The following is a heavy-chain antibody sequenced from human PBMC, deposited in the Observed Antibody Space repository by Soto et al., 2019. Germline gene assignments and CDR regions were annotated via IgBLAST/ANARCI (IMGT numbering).Heavy chain of an antibody. Sequence: ASVKVSCKTSGYTFTTYFIHWVRQAPGQGLEWLGWINVDSGDTKSADGFKGRVTLTRDTSITTADMELTSLTSDDTAVYYCARGGFSYASSGSPFAFWGQGTLVTVSS. D-gene: IGHD3-16*01. CDR2: INVDSGDT. J-gene: IGHJ5*01. CDR1: GYTFTTYF. CDR3: ARGGFSYASSGSPFAF. V-gene: IGHV1-2*07.